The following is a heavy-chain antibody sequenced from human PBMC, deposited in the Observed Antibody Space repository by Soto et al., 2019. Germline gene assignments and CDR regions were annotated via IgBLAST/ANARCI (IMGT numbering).Heavy chain of an antibody. D-gene: IGHD3-3*01. V-gene: IGHV3-23*01. Sequence: GGSLRLSCVASGFTFSSYAMSWVRQAPGKGLEWVSAISGSGGSTYYADSVKGRFTISRDNSKNTLYLQMNSLRAEDTAVYYCAKARPDFWSGYYGIDYWGQGTLVTVSS. CDR3: AKARPDFWSGYYGIDY. J-gene: IGHJ4*02. CDR1: GFTFSSYA. CDR2: ISGSGGST.